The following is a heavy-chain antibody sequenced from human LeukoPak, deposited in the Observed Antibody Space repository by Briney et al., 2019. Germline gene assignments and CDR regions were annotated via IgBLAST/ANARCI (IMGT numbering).Heavy chain of an antibody. Sequence: GGSLRLSCEASGFTFTTYSMTWVRQAPGKGLEWVSIISSGSSAIFSADALKGRFTISRDDAKNLLYLDMNSLRAEDTAVYYCARSAAAGRIVATFGYWGQGTLVIVSS. V-gene: IGHV3-21*01. CDR2: ISSGSSAI. CDR3: ARSAAAGRIVATFGY. J-gene: IGHJ4*02. CDR1: GFTFTTYS. D-gene: IGHD5-12*01.